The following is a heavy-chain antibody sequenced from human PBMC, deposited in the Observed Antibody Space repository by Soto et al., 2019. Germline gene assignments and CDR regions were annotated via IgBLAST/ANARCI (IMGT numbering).Heavy chain of an antibody. Sequence: SETLSLTCTVSGGSISSYYWSWIRQPPGKGLEWIGYIYYSGSTNYNPSLKSRVTISVDTSKNQFSLKLSSVTAADTAVYYCAGHSGYVPPGGVDYWGQGTLVTVSS. CDR1: GGSISSYY. V-gene: IGHV4-59*01. J-gene: IGHJ4*02. CDR2: IYYSGST. CDR3: AGHSGYVPPGGVDY. D-gene: IGHD5-12*01.